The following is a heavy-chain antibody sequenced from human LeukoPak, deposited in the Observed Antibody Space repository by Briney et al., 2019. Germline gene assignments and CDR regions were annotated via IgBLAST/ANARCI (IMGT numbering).Heavy chain of an antibody. CDR2: ISGYNDNT. CDR1: GYTFSSYG. CDR3: ARDTKRSRARWENLGFDP. D-gene: IGHD1-26*01. Sequence: ASVKVSCKASGYTFSSYGISWVRQAPGQGLEWMGWISGYNDNTKYYAQKLQGRVTMTTDTSTSTAYMELRSLRSDDTAVYYCARDTKRSRARWENLGFDPWGQGTLVTVSS. V-gene: IGHV1-18*01. J-gene: IGHJ5*02.